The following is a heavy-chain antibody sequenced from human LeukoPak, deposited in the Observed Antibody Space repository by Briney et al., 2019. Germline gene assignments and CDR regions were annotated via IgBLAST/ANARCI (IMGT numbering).Heavy chain of an antibody. V-gene: IGHV3-66*02. J-gene: IGHJ4*02. Sequence: GGSLRLSCAASGFTVSSNYMSWVRQAPGKGLEWVSVIYSGGSTYYADSVKGRFTISRDNSKNTPYLQMNSLRAEDTAVYYCARDSRISRGTFFDYWGQGTLVTVSS. CDR3: ARDSRISRGTFFDY. CDR1: GFTVSSNY. CDR2: IYSGGST. D-gene: IGHD5/OR15-5a*01.